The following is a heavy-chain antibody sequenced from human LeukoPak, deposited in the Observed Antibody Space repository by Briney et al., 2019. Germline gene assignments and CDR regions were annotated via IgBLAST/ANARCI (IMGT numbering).Heavy chain of an antibody. Sequence: ETLSLTCAVSGGSISSYYWSWIRRPPGKGLEWVSSISSSSSYIYYADSVKGRFTISRDNAKNSLYLQMNSLRAEDTAVYYCARAGLLWFGESPPTDYWGQGTLVTVSS. D-gene: IGHD3-10*01. CDR2: ISSSSSYI. CDR1: GGSISSYY. CDR3: ARAGLLWFGESPPTDY. J-gene: IGHJ4*02. V-gene: IGHV3-21*01.